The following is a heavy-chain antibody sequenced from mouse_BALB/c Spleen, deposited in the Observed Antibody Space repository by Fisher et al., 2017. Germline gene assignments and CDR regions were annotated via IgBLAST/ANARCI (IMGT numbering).Heavy chain of an antibody. Sequence: RFTISRDNAKNTLYLQMSSLKSEDTAMYYCARGDVTTAWYFDVWGAGTMVTVSS. CDR3: ARGDVTTAWYFDV. D-gene: IGHD1-2*01. V-gene: IGHV5-9*04. J-gene: IGHJ1*01.